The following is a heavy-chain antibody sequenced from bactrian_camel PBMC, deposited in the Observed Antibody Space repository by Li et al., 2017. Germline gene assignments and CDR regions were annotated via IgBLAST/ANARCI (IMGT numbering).Heavy chain of an antibody. V-gene: IGHV3S1*01. J-gene: IGHJ4*01. CDR1: GDTKWKYC. CDR3: AAGLPANVWVPSDYTY. D-gene: IGHD4*01. CDR2: LYTPAGTT. Sequence: HVQLVESGGGSVQAGGSLRLSCKLSGDTKWKYCLGWFRQAPGKAREGVAALYTPAGTTWYAEAVKGRFTIVQGNNKNTQYLQMDDLKPEDAGTYYCAAGLPANVWVPSDYTYWGQGTQVTVS.